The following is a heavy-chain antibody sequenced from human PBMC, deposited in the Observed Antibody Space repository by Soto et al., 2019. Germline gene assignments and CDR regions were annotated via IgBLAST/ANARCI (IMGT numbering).Heavy chain of an antibody. Sequence: QVQLQQWGAGLLKPSETLSLTCAVYGGSFSGYQWSWTRQPPGKGLEWIGEINHRGGTKYNPFLKSRVTVSVDTSKNQLSLRLISVTAADTAVDFCAMGSGTPALDHWGQGTLVTVSS. CDR1: GGSFSGYQ. V-gene: IGHV4-34*01. CDR2: INHRGGT. J-gene: IGHJ4*02. D-gene: IGHD1-26*01. CDR3: AMGSGTPALDH.